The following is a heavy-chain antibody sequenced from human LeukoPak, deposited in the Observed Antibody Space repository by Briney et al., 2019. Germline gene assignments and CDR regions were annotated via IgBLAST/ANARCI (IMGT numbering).Heavy chain of an antibody. CDR3: ARVGDHFHWYFDL. Sequence: LPGGSLRLSCAASGFTVGSKYMNWVRQAPGKGLEWVSILYSGSDTYYSASVKGRFTISRDDSKNTLSLQMNSLRTEDTAVYYCARVGDHFHWYFDLWGRGTLVTVSS. CDR1: GFTVGSKY. CDR2: LYSGSDT. J-gene: IGHJ2*01. D-gene: IGHD3-10*01. V-gene: IGHV3-53*01.